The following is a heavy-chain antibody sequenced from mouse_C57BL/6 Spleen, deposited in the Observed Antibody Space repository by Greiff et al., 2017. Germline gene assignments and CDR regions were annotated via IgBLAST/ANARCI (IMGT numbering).Heavy chain of an antibody. D-gene: IGHD3-1*01. CDR2: IWSGGST. J-gene: IGHJ1*03. Sequence: VQLQQSGPGLVQPSQSLSITCTVSGFSLTSYGVHWVRQSPGKGLEWLGVIWSGGSTDYNAAFISRLSISKDNSKGQVFFKMNSLQADDTAIYYCARNRESFDVWGTGTTVTVSS. CDR1: GFSLTSYG. CDR3: ARNRESFDV. V-gene: IGHV2-2*01.